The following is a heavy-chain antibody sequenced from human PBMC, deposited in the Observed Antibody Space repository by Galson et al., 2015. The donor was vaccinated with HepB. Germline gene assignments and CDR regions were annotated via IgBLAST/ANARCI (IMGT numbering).Heavy chain of an antibody. V-gene: IGHV1-18*01. Sequence: SVKVSCKASGYTFTSYGINWVRQAPGQGLEWMGWISAYNGNTNYAQKFQGRVTMTTDTSTSTAYMEMRSLRSDDTAVYYCARWNDTSYYDPWGQGTLVTVSS. CDR3: ARWNDTSYYDP. J-gene: IGHJ5*02. CDR2: ISAYNGNT. CDR1: GYTFTSYG. D-gene: IGHD2-2*01.